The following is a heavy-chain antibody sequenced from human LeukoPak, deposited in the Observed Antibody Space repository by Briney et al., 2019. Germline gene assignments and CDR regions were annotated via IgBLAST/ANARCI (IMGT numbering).Heavy chain of an antibody. D-gene: IGHD6-19*01. CDR1: GYTFTGYY. V-gene: IGHV1-2*02. J-gene: IGHJ4*02. CDR3: AREGQWLVYFDY. Sequence: ASVKVSCKASGYTFTGYYMHWVRQAPGQGLEWMGWINPNSGGTNYAQKLQGRVTMTTDTSTSTAYMELRSLRSDDTAVYYCAREGQWLVYFDYWGQGTLVTVSS. CDR2: INPNSGGT.